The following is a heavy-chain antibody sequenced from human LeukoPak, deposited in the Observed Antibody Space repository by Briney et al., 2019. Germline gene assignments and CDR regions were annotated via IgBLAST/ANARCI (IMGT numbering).Heavy chain of an antibody. Sequence: PGGSLRLSCAASGFIFSSYVMSWVRQAPGKGLDWVSGISGSGGSAYYADSVKGRFTISRDNSKNTLYLQMNSLRAEDTAVYYCANGLSHHFFDYWGQGTLVTVSS. J-gene: IGHJ4*02. CDR1: GFIFSSYV. V-gene: IGHV3-23*01. D-gene: IGHD3-3*02. CDR2: ISGSGGSA. CDR3: ANGLSHHFFDY.